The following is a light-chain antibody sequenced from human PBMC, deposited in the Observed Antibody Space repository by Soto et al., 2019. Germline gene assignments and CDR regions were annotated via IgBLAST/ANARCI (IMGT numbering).Light chain of an antibody. CDR2: EVS. V-gene: IGLV2-14*01. CDR3: SSYTTSSTHWV. CDR1: SSDVGGYNY. Sequence: QSALTQPASASGSPGQSITISCTGTSSDVGGYNYVSWYQQHPGKAPKLMIYEVSNRPSGVSNRFSGSKSGNTASLTISGLQAEDEDDYYCSSYTTSSTHWVFGGGTKLTVL. J-gene: IGLJ3*02.